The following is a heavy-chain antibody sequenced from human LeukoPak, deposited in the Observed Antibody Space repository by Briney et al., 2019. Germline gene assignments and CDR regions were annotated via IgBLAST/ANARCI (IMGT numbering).Heavy chain of an antibody. J-gene: IGHJ4*02. Sequence: APVKVSCKASGYTFTGYYMHWVRQAPGQGLEWMGWINPNSGGTNYAQKFQGRVTMTRDTSISTAYMELSRLRSDDTAVYYCARVGGYTYYDFWSGYDRNYFDYWGQGTLVTVSS. V-gene: IGHV1-2*02. CDR1: GYTFTGYY. D-gene: IGHD3-3*01. CDR2: INPNSGGT. CDR3: ARVGGYTYYDFWSGYDRNYFDY.